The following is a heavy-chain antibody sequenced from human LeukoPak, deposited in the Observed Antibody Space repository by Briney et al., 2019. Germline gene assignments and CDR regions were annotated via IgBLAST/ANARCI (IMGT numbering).Heavy chain of an antibody. CDR2: MNPNSGNT. V-gene: IGHV1-8*01. CDR1: GYTFTSYD. D-gene: IGHD3-10*01. CDR3: ARGARDHYGSGSYYNFDY. J-gene: IGHJ4*02. Sequence: ASVKVSCKASGYTFTSYDINWVRQATGQGLEWMGWMNPNSGNTGYAQKFQGRVTMTRNTSISTAYMELSSLRSEDTAVYYCARGARDHYGSGSYYNFDYWGQGTLVTVSS.